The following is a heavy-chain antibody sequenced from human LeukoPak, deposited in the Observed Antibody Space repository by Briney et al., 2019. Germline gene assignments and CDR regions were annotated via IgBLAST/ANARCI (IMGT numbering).Heavy chain of an antibody. Sequence: GGSLRLSCAASGFTFSSYWMYWVRQAPGKGLVWVSRINSDGSSVVYADSVKGRFTISRDNAKNMLSLQMNSLRAEDTAVYYCVRDLVGGSGDYWGQGTLVTVSS. CDR3: VRDLVGGSGDY. J-gene: IGHJ4*02. CDR1: GFTFSSYW. D-gene: IGHD3-10*01. CDR2: INSDGSSV. V-gene: IGHV3-74*01.